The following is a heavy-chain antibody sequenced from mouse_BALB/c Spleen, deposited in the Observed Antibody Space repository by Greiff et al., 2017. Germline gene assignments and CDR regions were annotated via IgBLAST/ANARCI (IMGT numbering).Heavy chain of an antibody. V-gene: IGHV1-14*01. CDR1: GYTFTSYV. J-gene: IGHJ2*01. CDR2: INPYNDGT. D-gene: IGHD2-2*01. CDR3: ARGLYGYDGEYYFDY. Sequence: LVESGPELVKPGASVKMSCKASGYTFTSYVMHWVKQKPGQGLEWIGYINPYNDGTKYNEKFKGKATLTSDKSSSTAYMELSSLTSEDSAVYYCARGLYGYDGEYYFDYWGQGTTLTVSS.